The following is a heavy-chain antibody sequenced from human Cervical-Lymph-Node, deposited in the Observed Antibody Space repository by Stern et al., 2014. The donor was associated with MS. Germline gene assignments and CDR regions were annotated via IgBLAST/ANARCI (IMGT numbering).Heavy chain of an antibody. V-gene: IGHV3-33*01. Sequence: VQLLESGGGVVQPGRSLRLSCAASGFSFSRYAMHWVRQAPGKGLEWVALIWNDGSNPSYADSVTGRFTISRDNFKNTIYLQMNSLRAEDTAVYYCASAYSSSHYYFDYWGQGTLVTVSS. CDR1: GFSFSRYA. CDR2: IWNDGSNP. CDR3: ASAYSSSHYYFDY. D-gene: IGHD6-13*01. J-gene: IGHJ4*02.